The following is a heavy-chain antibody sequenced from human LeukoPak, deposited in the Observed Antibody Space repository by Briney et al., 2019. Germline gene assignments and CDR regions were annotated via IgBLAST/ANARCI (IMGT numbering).Heavy chain of an antibody. V-gene: IGHV3-30*04. CDR1: GFTFSSYA. J-gene: IGHJ4*02. Sequence: GGSLRLSCAASGFTFSSYAMHWVRQAPGKGLERVAVISYDGSNKYYADSLKGRFTISRDNSKNTLYLQMNSLRAADTAVYYCARGLALSGRYSHFDYWGQGTLVTVST. CDR3: ARGLALSGRYSHFDY. D-gene: IGHD1-26*01. CDR2: ISYDGSNK.